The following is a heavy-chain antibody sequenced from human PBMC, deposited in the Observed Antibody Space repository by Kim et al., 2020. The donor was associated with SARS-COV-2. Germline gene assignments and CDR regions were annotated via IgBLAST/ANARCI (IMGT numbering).Heavy chain of an antibody. D-gene: IGHD3-10*01. CDR3: ARDSSYYGSAPRGNDAFDI. CDR1: GFTFSSYG. V-gene: IGHV3-33*01. CDR2: IWYDGSNK. Sequence: GGSLRLSCAASGFTFSSYGMHWVRQAPGKGLEWVAVIWYDGSNKYYADSVKGRFTISRDNSKNTLYLQMNSLRAEDTAVYYCARDSSYYGSAPRGNDAFDIWGQGTMVTVSS. J-gene: IGHJ3*02.